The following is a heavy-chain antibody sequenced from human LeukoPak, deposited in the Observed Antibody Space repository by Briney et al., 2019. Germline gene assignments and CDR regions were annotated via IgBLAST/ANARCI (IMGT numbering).Heavy chain of an antibody. CDR3: ARAEQWLVPHFDY. CDR2: INPNSGGT. V-gene: IGHV1-2*02. CDR1: GNTFTGYY. Sequence: ASVKVSCKASGNTFTGYYMHWVRQAPGQGLEWMGWINPNSGGTNYAQKFQGRVTMTRDTSISTAYMELSRLRSDDTAVYYCARAEQWLVPHFDYWGQGTLVTVSS. J-gene: IGHJ4*02. D-gene: IGHD6-19*01.